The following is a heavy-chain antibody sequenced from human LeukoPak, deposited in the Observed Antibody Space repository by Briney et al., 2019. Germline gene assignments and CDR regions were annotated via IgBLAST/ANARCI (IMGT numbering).Heavy chain of an antibody. CDR1: GGSISSGGYY. Sequence: SQTLSLTCTVSGGSISSGGYYWSWIRQHPGKGLEWIGYIYYSGSTYYNPSLMSRVTISVDTSKNQFSLKLSSVTAADTAVYYCARGYYDSSGYYYVNNWFDPWGQGTLVTVSS. J-gene: IGHJ5*02. CDR2: IYYSGST. CDR3: ARGYYDSSGYYYVNNWFDP. D-gene: IGHD3-22*01. V-gene: IGHV4-31*03.